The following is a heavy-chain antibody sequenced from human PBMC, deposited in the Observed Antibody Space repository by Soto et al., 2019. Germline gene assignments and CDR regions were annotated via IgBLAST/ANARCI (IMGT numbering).Heavy chain of an antibody. Sequence: SETLSLTCAVYGGSFSGYYWSWIRQPPGKGLEWIGEINHSGSTNYNPSLKSRVTISVDTSKNQFSLKLMSLSAADTAVYYCGXLEGLATISYYFDYWGQGALVTVSS. D-gene: IGHD1-1*01. CDR2: INHSGST. V-gene: IGHV4-34*01. CDR1: GGSFSGYY. CDR3: GXLEGLATISYYFDY. J-gene: IGHJ4*02.